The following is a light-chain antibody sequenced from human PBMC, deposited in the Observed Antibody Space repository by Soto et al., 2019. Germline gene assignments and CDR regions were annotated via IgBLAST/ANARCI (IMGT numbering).Light chain of an antibody. CDR1: QSVSNNY. J-gene: IGKJ5*01. V-gene: IGKV3-20*01. CDR2: GES. Sequence: EIVLTQSPGILSLSPGERATLSCRASQSVSNNYLAWYQQKPGQAPRLLIYGESSRATGIPDRFSGSGSGTDFTLTVSRLEPEDFALYYCQQYGNSPITFGQGTRLEIK. CDR3: QQYGNSPIT.